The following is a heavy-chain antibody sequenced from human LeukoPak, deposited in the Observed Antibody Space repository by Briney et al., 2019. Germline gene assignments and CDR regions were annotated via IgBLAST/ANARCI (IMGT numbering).Heavy chain of an antibody. J-gene: IGHJ4*02. CDR2: IYYSGTT. V-gene: IGHV4-59*12. Sequence: PSETLSLTCTVSGGSISSYYWSWIRQPPGKGLEWIAYIYYSGTTNYNPSLKSRGTMSVDTSKNQFSLQLSSVTAADTAVYYCARSLNYEVNYWGQGTLVTVSS. CDR3: ARSLNYEVNY. D-gene: IGHD3-22*01. CDR1: GGSISSYY.